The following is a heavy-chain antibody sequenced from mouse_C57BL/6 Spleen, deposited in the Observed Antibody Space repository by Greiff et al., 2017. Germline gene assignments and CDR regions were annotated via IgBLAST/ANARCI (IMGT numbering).Heavy chain of an antibody. J-gene: IGHJ4*01. CDR1: GYAFSSSW. V-gene: IGHV1-82*01. CDR3: ARSYGNFYYAMDY. Sequence: QVQLQQSGPELVKPGASVKISCKASGYAFSSSWMNWVKQRPGKGLEWIGRIYPGDGDTNYNGKFKGKATLTADESSSTAYMQLSSLTSEDSAVYFCARSYGNFYYAMDYWGQGTSVTVSS. D-gene: IGHD2-1*01. CDR2: IYPGDGDT.